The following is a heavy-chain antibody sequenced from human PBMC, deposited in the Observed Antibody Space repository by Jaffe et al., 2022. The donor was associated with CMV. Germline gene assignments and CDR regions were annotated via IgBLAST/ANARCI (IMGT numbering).Heavy chain of an antibody. J-gene: IGHJ6*03. V-gene: IGHV1-69*09. CDR3: ARAGPYSGYDYGPEWYYYMDV. D-gene: IGHD5-12*01. CDR2: IIPILGIA. CDR1: GGTFSSYA. Sequence: QVQLVQSGAEVKKPGSSVKVSCKASGGTFSSYAISWVRQAPGQGLEWMGRIIPILGIANYAQKFQGRVTITADKSTSTAYMELSSLRSEDTAVYYCARAGPYSGYDYGPEWYYYMDVWGKGTTVTVSS.